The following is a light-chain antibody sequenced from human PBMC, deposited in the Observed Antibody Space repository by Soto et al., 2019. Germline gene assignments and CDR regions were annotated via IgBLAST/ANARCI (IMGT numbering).Light chain of an antibody. CDR1: QSVSSGY. CDR2: GAS. J-gene: IGKJ4*01. CDR3: QQRSNWPPGLT. V-gene: IGKV3D-20*02. Sequence: EVVLTQSPGTLSLSPGERATLSCGASQSVSSGYLAWYQQKPGQPPRLLIYGASSRATGIPARFSGSGSGTDFTLTISSLEPEDFAVYYCQQRSNWPPGLTFGGGTKVDIK.